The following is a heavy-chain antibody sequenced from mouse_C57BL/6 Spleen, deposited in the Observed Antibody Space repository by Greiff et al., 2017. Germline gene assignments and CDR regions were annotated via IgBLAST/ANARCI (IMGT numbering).Heavy chain of an antibody. Sequence: EVQLQQSGPELVKPGASVKISCKASGYTFTDSYMNWVKQSHGKSLEWIGDINPNNGGTNYNQKFKGKATLTVDTSSSTAYMELRSLTSEDSAVYYCARFSDCYAMDYWGQGTSVTVSS. V-gene: IGHV1-26*01. CDR3: ARFSDCYAMDY. CDR2: INPNNGGT. J-gene: IGHJ4*01. CDR1: GYTFTDSY.